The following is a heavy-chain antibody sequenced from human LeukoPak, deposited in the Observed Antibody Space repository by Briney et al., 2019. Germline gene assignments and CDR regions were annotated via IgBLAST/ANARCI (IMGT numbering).Heavy chain of an antibody. CDR2: INTSSGDP. CDR1: GYTLTKYA. CDR3: ARRSYFGSGSYYDDY. D-gene: IGHD3-10*01. J-gene: IGHJ4*02. V-gene: IGHV7-4-1*02. Sequence: ASVKVSCKASGYTLTKYAMIWVRQAPGQGLEWMGWINTSSGDPTYAQGFTGRFVFSLDTSVTTAYLQISSLKAEDTAVYYCARRSYFGSGSYYDDYWGQGTLVTVSS.